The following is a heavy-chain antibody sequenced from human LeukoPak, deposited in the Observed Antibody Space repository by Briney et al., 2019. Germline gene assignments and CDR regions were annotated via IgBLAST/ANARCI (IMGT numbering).Heavy chain of an antibody. CDR1: GYSISSGYY. Sequence: SETLSLTCTVSGYSISSGYYWGWIRQPPGKGLEWIGIIYHSGSTYYNPSLKSRVTVSVDTSKNQFSLRLSSVTAADTAMYYCARDPSSSGGVWGQGTMVTVSS. V-gene: IGHV4-38-2*02. CDR2: IYHSGST. CDR3: ARDPSSSGGV. J-gene: IGHJ3*01. D-gene: IGHD6-6*01.